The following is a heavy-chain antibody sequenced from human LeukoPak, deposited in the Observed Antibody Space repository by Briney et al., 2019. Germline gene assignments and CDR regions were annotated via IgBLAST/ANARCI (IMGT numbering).Heavy chain of an antibody. D-gene: IGHD6-13*01. J-gene: IGHJ4*02. CDR2: ISSSGSTI. CDR3: ARDSSLGGVDY. CDR1: GFTLSDYY. V-gene: IGHV3-11*01. Sequence: GGSLRLSCAASGFTLSDYYMSWIRQAPGKGLEWVSYISSSGSTIYYADSVKGRFAISRDNAKNSLYLQMNSLRAEDTAVYYCARDSSLGGVDYWGQGTLVTVSS.